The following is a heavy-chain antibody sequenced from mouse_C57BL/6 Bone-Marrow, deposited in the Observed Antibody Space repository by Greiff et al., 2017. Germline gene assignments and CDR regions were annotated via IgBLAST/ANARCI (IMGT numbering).Heavy chain of an antibody. J-gene: IGHJ2*01. Sequence: QVQLQQSGAELARPGASVKLSCKASGYTFTSYGISWVKQRTGQGLEWIGGIYPRSGNTYYNEKFKGKATLTADKSSSTAYMELRSLTSEDSAVYFCARERITTALFDYWGQGTTLTVSS. CDR1: GYTFTSYG. D-gene: IGHD1-2*01. CDR3: ARERITTALFDY. CDR2: IYPRSGNT. V-gene: IGHV1-81*01.